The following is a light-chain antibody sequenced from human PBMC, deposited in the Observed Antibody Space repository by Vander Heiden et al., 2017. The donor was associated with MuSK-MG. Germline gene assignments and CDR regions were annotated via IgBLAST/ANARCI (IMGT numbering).Light chain of an antibody. Sequence: DIQMTQSPSSLSASVGDRVTITCQASQYISNYLNWYQQKPEKAPKLLIYDASNLEIGVPSRFSGRGSGTYFTFTISSLQSEDVATYYCQQYDDLPLTFGGGTKVQI. CDR2: DAS. V-gene: IGKV1-33*01. CDR3: QQYDDLPLT. CDR1: QYISNY. J-gene: IGKJ4*01.